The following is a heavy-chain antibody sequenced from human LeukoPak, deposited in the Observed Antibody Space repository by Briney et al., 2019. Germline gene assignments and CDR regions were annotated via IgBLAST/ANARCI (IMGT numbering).Heavy chain of an antibody. CDR2: IIPIFGTA. D-gene: IGHD6-13*01. J-gene: IGHJ4*02. V-gene: IGHV1-69*13. CDR1: GGTFSSYA. CDR3: ARGWVETSSWEEYFDY. Sequence: PPASVTVSCKASGGTFSSYAISWVRQAPGQGLEWMGGIIPIFGTANYAQKFQGRVTITADESTSTAYMELSSLRSEDTAVYYCARGWVETSSWEEYFDYWGQGTLVTVSS.